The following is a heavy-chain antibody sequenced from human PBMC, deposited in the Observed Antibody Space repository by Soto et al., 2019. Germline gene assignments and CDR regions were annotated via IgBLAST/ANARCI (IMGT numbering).Heavy chain of an antibody. D-gene: IGHD5-18*01. J-gene: IGHJ4*02. V-gene: IGHV4-30-2*01. Sequence: PSETLSLTCTVSGGSISSGGYYWSWIRQHPGKGLEWIGYIYPSGMPFYNPSLRSRVTISIDRSNDQFSLNLKSVTAADTAVYYCARERGGYGLFDSWGQGTLVTVSS. CDR1: GGSISSGGYY. CDR2: IYPSGMP. CDR3: ARERGGYGLFDS.